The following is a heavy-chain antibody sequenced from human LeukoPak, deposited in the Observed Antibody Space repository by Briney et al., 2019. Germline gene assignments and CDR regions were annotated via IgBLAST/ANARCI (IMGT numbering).Heavy chain of an antibody. CDR1: GGSFSGYY. CDR3: ARGQPYDFWSGYYWYNWFDP. Sequence: SETLSLTCAVYGGSFSGYYWSWIRQPPGKGLEWIGEINHSGSTNYNPSLKSGVTISVDTSKNQFSLKLSSVTAADTAVYYCARGQPYDFWSGYYWYNWFDPWGQGTLVTVSS. CDR2: INHSGST. D-gene: IGHD3-3*01. V-gene: IGHV4-34*01. J-gene: IGHJ5*02.